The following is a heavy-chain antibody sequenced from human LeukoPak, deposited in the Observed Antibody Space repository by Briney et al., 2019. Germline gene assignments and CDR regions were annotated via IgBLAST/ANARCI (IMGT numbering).Heavy chain of an antibody. CDR1: GFTFSSYG. J-gene: IGHJ6*03. V-gene: IGHV3-30*02. CDR2: IRCDGGNT. D-gene: IGHD3-3*01. Sequence: GGSLRLSCAASGFTFSSYGMRWVRQGPGKGLEWVASIRCDGGNTYYGDSVKGRFTISRDNSKNTLYLQMNSLRAEDTAVYYCAKGSKGVVFTRDHYMDVWGKGTTVTISS. CDR3: AKGSKGVVFTRDHYMDV.